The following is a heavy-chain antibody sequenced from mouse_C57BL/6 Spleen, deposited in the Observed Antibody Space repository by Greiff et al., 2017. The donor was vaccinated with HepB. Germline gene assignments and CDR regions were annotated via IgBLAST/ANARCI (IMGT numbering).Heavy chain of an antibody. D-gene: IGHD2-4*01. J-gene: IGHJ4*01. CDR3: ARAYYDYGRNYAMDY. CDR2: IYPYNGVS. CDR1: GYSFTGYY. V-gene: IGHV1-31*01. Sequence: EVQLQQSGPELVKPGASVKISCKASGYSFTGYYMHWVKQSHGNILDWIGYIYPYNGVSSYNQKFKGKATLTVDKSSSTAYMELRSLTSEDSAVYYCARAYYDYGRNYAMDYWGQGTSVTVSS.